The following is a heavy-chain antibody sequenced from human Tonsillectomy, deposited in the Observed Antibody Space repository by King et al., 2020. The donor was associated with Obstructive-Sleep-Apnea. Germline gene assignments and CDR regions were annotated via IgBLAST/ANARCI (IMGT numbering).Heavy chain of an antibody. J-gene: IGHJ4*02. Sequence: HLVQSGAEVKKPGASVKVSCKVSGYTFTDYYMHWVRQAPGQGLEWMGIINPSGGSPNYAQKFQGKVTMTRDTSTNTLYMELSSLRSEDTAVYYCARGASGSYFDYWGQGSLVTVSS. V-gene: IGHV1-46*01. CDR2: INPSGGSP. D-gene: IGHD3-10*01. CDR1: GYTFTDYY. CDR3: ARGASGSYFDY.